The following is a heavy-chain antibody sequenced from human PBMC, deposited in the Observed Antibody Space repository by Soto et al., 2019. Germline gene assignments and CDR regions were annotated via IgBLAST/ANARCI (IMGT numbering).Heavy chain of an antibody. J-gene: IGHJ6*01. CDR2: IDPSDSYT. V-gene: IGHV5-10-1*01. CDR1: GYSFTSYW. Sequence: GESLKISCKGSGYSFTSYWISWVRQMPGKGLEWMGRIDPSDSYTNYSPSFQGHLTISADTSISPADLQWSSLKAADTDMYYCGRRSTVTTDYYSYYRVDLWAQGPTVTVS. D-gene: IGHD4-4*01. CDR3: GRRSTVTTDYYSYYRVDL.